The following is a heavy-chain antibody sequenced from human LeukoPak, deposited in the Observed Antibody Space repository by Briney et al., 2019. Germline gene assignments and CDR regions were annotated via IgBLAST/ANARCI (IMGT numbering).Heavy chain of an antibody. Sequence: PSETLSLTCTVSGGPIFSYYWSWIRQTAGKGLEWIGRLYPGVGTDYNPSLKSRVTMSADTSKNQFSLKLSSVTAADTAVYYCAGNARASSDYWGQGTLVTVSS. CDR3: AGNARASSDY. CDR1: GGPIFSYY. J-gene: IGHJ4*02. V-gene: IGHV4-4*07. D-gene: IGHD2-2*01. CDR2: LYPGVGT.